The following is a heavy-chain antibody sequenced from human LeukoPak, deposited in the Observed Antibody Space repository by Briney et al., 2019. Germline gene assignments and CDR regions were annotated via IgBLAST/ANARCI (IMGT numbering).Heavy chain of an antibody. CDR2: IYYSGST. CDR3: ARATYYYDASGYYGYYFDY. CDR1: GGSISSYY. Sequence: SETLSLTCTVSGGSISSYYWSWIRQPPGKGLEWIGYIYYSGSTNYNPSLKSRVTISVDTSKNQFSLKLNSVTAADTAVYYCARATYYYDASGYYGYYFDYWGQGALDTVSS. J-gene: IGHJ4*02. D-gene: IGHD3-22*01. V-gene: IGHV4-59*01.